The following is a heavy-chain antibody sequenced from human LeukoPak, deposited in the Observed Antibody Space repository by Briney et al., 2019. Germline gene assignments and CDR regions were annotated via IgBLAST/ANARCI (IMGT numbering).Heavy chain of an antibody. CDR3: ARDTGDNFDY. D-gene: IGHD2-21*02. CDR2: IKPDGSEK. CDR1: GFTFSSYW. V-gene: IGHV3-7*01. Sequence: GGSLRLSCVPSGFTFSSYWMNWVRQAPGKGLEWVAIIKPDGSEKFYADSVRGRFTISRDNAKNSLYLQMNSLRAEDTAVYYCARDTGDNFDYGGRRTLVTVSS. J-gene: IGHJ4*02.